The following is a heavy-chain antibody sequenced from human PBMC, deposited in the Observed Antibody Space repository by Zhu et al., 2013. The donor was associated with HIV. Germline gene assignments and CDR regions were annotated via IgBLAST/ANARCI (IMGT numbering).Heavy chain of an antibody. CDR2: ISTYNADT. CDR1: GYTLTELS. CDR3: ARVQWRSGTNSDFDS. J-gene: IGHJ4*02. Sequence: QVQLVQSGAEVRKPGASVRLSCKVSGYTLTELSMHWVRQAPGQGLEWMAYISTYNADTNFAQKFRGRVTMTTDSSTSTADMELRSLRSDDTAVYYCARVQWRSGTNSDFDSWGQGTLVTVSS. V-gene: IGHV1-18*01. D-gene: IGHD6-19*01.